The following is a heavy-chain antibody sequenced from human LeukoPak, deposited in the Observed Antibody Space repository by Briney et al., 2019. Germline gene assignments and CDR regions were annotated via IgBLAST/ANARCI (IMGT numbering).Heavy chain of an antibody. D-gene: IGHD3-16*02. Sequence: SETLSLTCAVYGGSFSGYYWSWIRQPPGKGLEWIGEINHSGSTNYNPSLKSRVTISVDTSKNQFSLKLSSVTAADTAVYYCARHFQYYDYVWGSYRFNYYYYMDVWAKGPRSPSP. CDR2: INHSGST. J-gene: IGHJ6*03. CDR3: ARHFQYYDYVWGSYRFNYYYYMDV. CDR1: GGSFSGYY. V-gene: IGHV4-34*01.